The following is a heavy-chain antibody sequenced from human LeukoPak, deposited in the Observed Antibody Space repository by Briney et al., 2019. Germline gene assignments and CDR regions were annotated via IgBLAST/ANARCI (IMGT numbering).Heavy chain of an antibody. J-gene: IGHJ6*02. CDR3: AKDNSLIYYYYGMDV. Sequence: GGSLRLSCAASGFTFDTYWMHWVRLVPGKGLVWVSRINADGKSTAYADSVKGRFTISRDNTKNTLFLQMDSLRVEDTAVYYCAKDNSLIYYYYGMDVWGQGTTVTVSS. D-gene: IGHD2-8*01. V-gene: IGHV3-74*01. CDR2: INADGKST. CDR1: GFTFDTYW.